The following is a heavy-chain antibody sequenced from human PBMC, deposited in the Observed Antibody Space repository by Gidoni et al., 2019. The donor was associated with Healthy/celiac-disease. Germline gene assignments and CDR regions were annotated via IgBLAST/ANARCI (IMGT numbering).Heavy chain of an antibody. CDR3: ATSVLLWFGESIGGVFDY. CDR1: GGSISSYY. CDR2: IYYSGST. Sequence: QVQLQESGPGLVEPSETLSLTCTGSGGSISSYYWSWIRQPPGKGLEWHGYIYYSGSTNYNPSLKSRVTISVDTSTNQFSLELSSVTAAETAVYYCATSVLLWFGESIGGVFDYWGQGTLVTVSS. V-gene: IGHV4-59*08. J-gene: IGHJ4*02. D-gene: IGHD3-10*01.